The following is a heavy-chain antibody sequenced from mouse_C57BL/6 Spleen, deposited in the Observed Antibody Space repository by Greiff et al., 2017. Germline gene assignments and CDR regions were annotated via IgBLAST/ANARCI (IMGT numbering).Heavy chain of an antibody. CDR1: GFAFSSSW. CDR3: AGGDDGSSSGFDY. D-gene: IGHD1-1*01. Sequence: VQLQESGPDLVQPGASVKISCTASGFAFSSSWMNWVQQTPGKGLEWIGRIYPGDGDTNYNGKFKGKATLTADKSSSTAYMQLSSLTTEDSAVYFCAGGDDGSSSGFDYWGQGTTLTVSA. J-gene: IGHJ2*01. CDR2: IYPGDGDT. V-gene: IGHV1-82*01.